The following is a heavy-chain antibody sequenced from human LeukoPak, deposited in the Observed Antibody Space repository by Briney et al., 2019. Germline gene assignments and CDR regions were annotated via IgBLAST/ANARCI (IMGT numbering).Heavy chain of an antibody. D-gene: IGHD3-22*01. CDR1: GGSFSGYY. Sequence: PSETLSLTCAVYGGSFSGYYWSWIRQPPGKGLEWIGEINHSGSTNYNPSLKSRVTIPVDTSKNQFSLKLSSVTAADTAVYYCARAGQDYYDSSGVFDYWGQGTLVTVSS. CDR2: INHSGST. V-gene: IGHV4-34*01. CDR3: ARAGQDYYDSSGVFDY. J-gene: IGHJ4*02.